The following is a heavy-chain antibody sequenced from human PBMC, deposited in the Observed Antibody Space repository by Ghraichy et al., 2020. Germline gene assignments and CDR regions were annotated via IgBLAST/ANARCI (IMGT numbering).Heavy chain of an antibody. J-gene: IGHJ4*02. CDR1: GFTFSSYA. D-gene: IGHD3-3*01. V-gene: IGHV3-23*01. Sequence: GGSLRLSCAASGFTFSSYAMSWVRQAPGKGLEWVSAISGSGGSTYYADSVKGRFTISRDNSKNTLYLQMNSLRAEDTAVYYCAKVASNWPYYDFWSGYYFDYGGQGTLVTVSS. CDR2: ISGSGGST. CDR3: AKVASNWPYYDFWSGYYFDY.